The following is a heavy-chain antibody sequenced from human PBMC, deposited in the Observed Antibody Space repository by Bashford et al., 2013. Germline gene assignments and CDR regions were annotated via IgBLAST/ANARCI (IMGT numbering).Heavy chain of an antibody. CDR3: ARATPIGYSDYYYYGMDV. J-gene: IGHJ6*02. CDR2: IIPIFGTA. V-gene: IGHV1-69*06. CDR1: GGTFSSYA. Sequence: SVKVSCKASGGTFSSYAISWVRQAPGQGLEWMGGIIPIFGTANYAQKFQGRVTITADKSTSTAYMELSRLRSDDTAVYYCARATPIGYSDYYYYGMDVWGQGTTVTVSS. D-gene: IGHD5-12*01.